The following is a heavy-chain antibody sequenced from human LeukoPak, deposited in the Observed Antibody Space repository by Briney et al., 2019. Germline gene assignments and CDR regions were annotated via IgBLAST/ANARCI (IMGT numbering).Heavy chain of an antibody. V-gene: IGHV1-18*01. CDR2: ISAYNGNT. J-gene: IGHJ5*02. CDR1: GYTFTSYG. Sequence: GASVKVSCKASGYTFTSYGISWVRQAPGQGLEWMGWISAYNGNTNYAQKLQGRVTMTTDTSTSTAYMELRSLRSDDTAVYYCARDRRFLEWSKGFDPWGLGTLVTVSS. D-gene: IGHD3-3*01. CDR3: ARDRRFLEWSKGFDP.